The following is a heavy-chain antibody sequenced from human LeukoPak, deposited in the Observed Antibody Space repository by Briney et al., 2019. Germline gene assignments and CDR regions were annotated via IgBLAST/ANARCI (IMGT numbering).Heavy chain of an antibody. CDR2: IIPILGIA. Sequence: GASVKVSCKTSGGTFSSYAISWVRQAPGQGLEWMGRIIPILGIANYAQKFQGRVTITADKSTSTAYMELSSLRSEDTAVYYCARAYGYYDSSGYYSFDYWGQGTLVTVSS. CDR3: ARAYGYYDSSGYYSFDY. J-gene: IGHJ4*02. V-gene: IGHV1-69*04. CDR1: GGTFSSYA. D-gene: IGHD3-22*01.